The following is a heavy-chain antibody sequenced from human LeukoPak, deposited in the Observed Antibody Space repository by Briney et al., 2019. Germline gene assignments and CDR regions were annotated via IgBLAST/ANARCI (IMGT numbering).Heavy chain of an antibody. Sequence: SETLSLTCTVSGGSISTSNYYWGWIRQPPGKGLEWIGNIFYSGSTYYSPSLRSRVTISLDTSRNQFSLKLNSVPAADTAVYYCARVGAVAAYNWFDPWGQGTLVTVSS. CDR3: ARVGAVAAYNWFDP. CDR1: GGSISTSNYY. J-gene: IGHJ5*02. D-gene: IGHD6-19*01. V-gene: IGHV4-39*07. CDR2: IFYSGST.